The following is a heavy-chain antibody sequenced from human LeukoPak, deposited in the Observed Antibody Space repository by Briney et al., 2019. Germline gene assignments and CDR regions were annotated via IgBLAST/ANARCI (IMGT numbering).Heavy chain of an antibody. D-gene: IGHD1-26*01. CDR1: GGSISSDY. V-gene: IGHV4-59*01. CDR2: IYYTGGT. CDR3: ARDLRASGTSWFDP. J-gene: IGHJ5*02. Sequence: SETLSLTCTVSGGSISSDYWSWIRQPPGKGLEWIGCIYYTGGTNYNPSLRSRVTISVDTSKTHFSLKLTSVTAADTAVYYCARDLRASGTSWFDPWGQGTLVTVSS.